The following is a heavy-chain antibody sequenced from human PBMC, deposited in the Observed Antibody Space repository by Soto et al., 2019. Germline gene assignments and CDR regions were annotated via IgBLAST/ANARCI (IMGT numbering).Heavy chain of an antibody. J-gene: IGHJ4*02. CDR2: IYWDGDE. CDR1: GFSLSTSAEG. Sequence: QITLKESGPPLVKPRQTLTLTCTFSGFSLSTSAEGVGWIRQPPGKALEWLALIYWDGDERYSPSLKSRLTITKDTSKNQVVLRMTNMDPADTATYSCAHGSCTSADCYPNPYLDYWGQGILVTVSS. D-gene: IGHD2-8*02. V-gene: IGHV2-5*02. CDR3: AHGSCTSADCYPNPYLDY.